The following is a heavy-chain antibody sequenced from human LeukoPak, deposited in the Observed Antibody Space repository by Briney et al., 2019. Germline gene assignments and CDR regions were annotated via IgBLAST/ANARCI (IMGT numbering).Heavy chain of an antibody. CDR2: ISGSGGST. CDR1: GFTFSSYG. D-gene: IGHD3-10*01. CDR3: AKKVGTYGSSPFDY. J-gene: IGHJ4*02. Sequence: GGSLRLSCAASGFTFSSYGMHWVRQAPGKGLEWVSAISGSGGSTYYADSVKGRFTISRDNSKNTLYLQMNSLRAEDTAVYYCAKKVGTYGSSPFDYWGQGTLVTVSS. V-gene: IGHV3-23*01.